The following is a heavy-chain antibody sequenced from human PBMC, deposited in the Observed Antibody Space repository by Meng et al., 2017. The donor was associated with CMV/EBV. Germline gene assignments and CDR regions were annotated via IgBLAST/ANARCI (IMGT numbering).Heavy chain of an antibody. V-gene: IGHV3-23*01. CDR3: VKGYCSSISCYGYGNWFDP. Sequence: GESLKISCAASGFTFSSYAMSWVRQAPGKGLEWVSGISGSGGSTYFADSVKGRFTISRDNSKNTLYLQMKSLRAEDTAIYYCVKGYCSSISCYGYGNWFDPWGQGTLVTVSS. J-gene: IGHJ5*02. CDR2: ISGSGGST. D-gene: IGHD2-2*01. CDR1: GFTFSSYA.